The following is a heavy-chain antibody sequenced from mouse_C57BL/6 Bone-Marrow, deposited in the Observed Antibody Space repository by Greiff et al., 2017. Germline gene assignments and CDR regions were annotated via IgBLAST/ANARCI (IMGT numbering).Heavy chain of an antibody. CDR2: ISSGVSYA. V-gene: IGHV5-6*02. J-gene: IGHJ2*01. CDR1: GFTFSSYG. Sequence: DVKLQESGGDLVKPGGSLKLSCAASGFTFSSYGMSWVRQTPDKRLEWVANISSGVSYAYYPGSVKGRFTFSRDNTKNTLYLQMRGLKSEDTAMYLCARLDYWGQGTTLTVSS. CDR3: ARLDY.